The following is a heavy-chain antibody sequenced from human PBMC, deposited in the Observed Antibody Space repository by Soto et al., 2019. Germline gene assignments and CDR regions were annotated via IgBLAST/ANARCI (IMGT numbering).Heavy chain of an antibody. CDR3: GRGGYSNYVNYYGMDV. CDR2: ISAYNGNT. V-gene: IGHV1-18*01. J-gene: IGHJ6*02. D-gene: IGHD4-4*01. CDR1: GYTFTSYG. Sequence: QVQLVQSGAEVKKPGASVKVSCKASGYTFTSYGISWVRQAPGQGLEWMGWISAYNGNTNYAQKLQGTVTMTTDTATSSAYRELRSLRADDAAVNYCGRGGYSNYVNYYGMDVWGQGTTVTVSS.